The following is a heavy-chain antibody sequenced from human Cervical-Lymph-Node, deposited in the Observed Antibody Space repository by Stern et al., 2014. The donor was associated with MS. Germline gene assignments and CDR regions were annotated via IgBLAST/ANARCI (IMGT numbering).Heavy chain of an antibody. J-gene: IGHJ3*02. CDR2: NYTSGST. CDR3: ARAPKNDAFDI. Sequence: DQLVESGPGLVKPSETLSLTCPVSGGSISSYYWSWIRQPAGKGLEWIRRNYTSGSTNYNPSPTLRVTLSAETYKNPLYLKLGSVTAADTAVYYCARAPKNDAFDIWGQGTMVTVSS. CDR1: GGSISSYY. V-gene: IGHV4-4*07.